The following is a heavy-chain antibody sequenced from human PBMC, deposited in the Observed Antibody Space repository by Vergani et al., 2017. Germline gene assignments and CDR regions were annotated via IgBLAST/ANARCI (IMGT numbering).Heavy chain of an antibody. CDR3: ARDAYYYDSSGYYDY. CDR2: INPNSGGT. J-gene: IGHJ4*02. Sequence: QVQLVQSGAEVKNPGASVKVSCKTSGFSFSGYYMHWVRQAPAQGPEWMGWINPNSGGTNYAQKFQGRVTMTRDTSISTAYMELSRLRSDDTAVYYCARDAYYYDSSGYYDYWGQGTLVTVSS. D-gene: IGHD3-22*01. V-gene: IGHV1-2*02. CDR1: GFSFSGYY.